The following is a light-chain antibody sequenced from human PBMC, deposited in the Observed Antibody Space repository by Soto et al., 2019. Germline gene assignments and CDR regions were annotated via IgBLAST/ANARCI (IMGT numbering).Light chain of an antibody. Sequence: ETVMTQSPATLSVSPGERPTLSCRASQSVSSNLAWYQQKPGQAPRLLIYDASTRATGIPARFSGSRSGTEFTLTISSLQSEDFAVYYCQQYNTWPLTFGPGTKVYIK. CDR2: DAS. J-gene: IGKJ3*01. CDR1: QSVSSN. V-gene: IGKV3-15*01. CDR3: QQYNTWPLT.